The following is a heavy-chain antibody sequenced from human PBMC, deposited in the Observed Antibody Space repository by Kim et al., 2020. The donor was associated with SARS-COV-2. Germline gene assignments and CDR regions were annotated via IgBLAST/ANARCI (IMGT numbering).Heavy chain of an antibody. D-gene: IGHD2-2*01. J-gene: IGHJ4*02. V-gene: IGHV4-31*02. CDR3: AGGGYCGSASCLDY. Sequence: NPSLQSRVTISVDTSKGQVSLKLNSVTAADAAVYYCAGGGYCGSASCLDYWGQGALVTISS.